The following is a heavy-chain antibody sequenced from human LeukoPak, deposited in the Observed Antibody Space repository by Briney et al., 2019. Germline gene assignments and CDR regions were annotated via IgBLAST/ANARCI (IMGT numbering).Heavy chain of an antibody. Sequence: ASVKVSCKVSGYTLTELPMHWVRQAPGKGLEWMGGFDPEDGETIYAQKFQGRVTMTEDTSTDTAYMELNSLRSEDTAVYYCATGSVGATTYDYWGQGTLVTVSS. V-gene: IGHV1-24*01. CDR2: FDPEDGET. CDR1: GYTLTELP. CDR3: ATGSVGATTYDY. J-gene: IGHJ4*02. D-gene: IGHD1-26*01.